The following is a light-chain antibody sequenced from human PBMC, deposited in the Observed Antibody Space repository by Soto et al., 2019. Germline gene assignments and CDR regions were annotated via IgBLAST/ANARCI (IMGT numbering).Light chain of an antibody. CDR2: DVN. V-gene: IGLV2-14*01. J-gene: IGLJ2*01. Sequence: QSALPQPASVSGSHGQSITISCTGTSIDVGGYNYVSWYQQHPGKAPKLMIYDVNNRPSGVSNRFSGSKSGNTASLTISGLQAEYEGDYYCSSYPSSSTLVFGGGTKVTVL. CDR3: SSYPSSSTLV. CDR1: SIDVGGYNY.